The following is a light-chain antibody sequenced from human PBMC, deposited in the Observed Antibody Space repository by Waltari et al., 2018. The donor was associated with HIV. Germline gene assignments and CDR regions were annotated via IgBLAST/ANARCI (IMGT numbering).Light chain of an antibody. CDR1: SNDVGGYQY. CDR3: CSYAGSYGYV. J-gene: IGLJ1*01. CDR2: DVT. Sequence: QSALTQPRSVSGSPGQSVTISCTGTSNDVGGYQYVSWYQKHPGKAPKLIIFDVTQRPSGVPDRFSGSKSGNTASLTISGLQAEDEADYYCCSYAGSYGYVFGTGTKVTVL. V-gene: IGLV2-11*01.